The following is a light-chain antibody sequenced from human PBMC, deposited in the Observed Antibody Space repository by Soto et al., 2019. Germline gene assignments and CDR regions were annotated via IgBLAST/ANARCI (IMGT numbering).Light chain of an antibody. Sequence: DIQMTQSPSTLSASVGDRVAITCRASRNINNLLAWYQQKPGKAPKLLIYKASSLESGVPSRFSGSGSGTEFTLPISSLQPDDFATYYCQRYYTFPITFGGGTKVEIK. CDR1: RNINNL. J-gene: IGKJ4*01. V-gene: IGKV1-5*03. CDR2: KAS. CDR3: QRYYTFPIT.